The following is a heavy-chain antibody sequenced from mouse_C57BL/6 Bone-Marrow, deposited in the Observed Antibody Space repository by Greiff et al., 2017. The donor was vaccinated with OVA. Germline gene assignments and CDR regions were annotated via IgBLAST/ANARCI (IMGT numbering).Heavy chain of an antibody. CDR3: AGSSYDDDGGFAY. V-gene: IGHV5-16*01. J-gene: IGHJ3*01. CDR1: GFTFSDYY. CDR2: INSAGSST. Sequence: EVKLVESEGGLVQPGSSMKLSCTASGFTFSDYYMAWVRQVPEKGLEWVANINSAGSSTYSLPSLKCRFIISRDNAKNILYLQMSSLKSEDTATYYGAGSSYDDDGGFAYWGQGTLVTVSA. D-gene: IGHD2-4*01.